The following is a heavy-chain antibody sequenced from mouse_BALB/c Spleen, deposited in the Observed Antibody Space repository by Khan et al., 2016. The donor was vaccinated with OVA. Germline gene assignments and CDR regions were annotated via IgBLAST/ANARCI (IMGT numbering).Heavy chain of an antibody. CDR2: ISTYSGST. Sequence: VQLQASGPELVRPGVSVKISCKGSGYTFTDYAMYWVKQSHAKSLEWIGLISTYSGSTNYNQKFKGKVTMTVDQSSSAAYMELARLTSEDSAIYYCARPAYDGYYDYWGQGTTLTVSS. D-gene: IGHD2-3*01. J-gene: IGHJ2*01. CDR3: ARPAYDGYYDY. CDR1: GYTFTDYA. V-gene: IGHV1S137*01.